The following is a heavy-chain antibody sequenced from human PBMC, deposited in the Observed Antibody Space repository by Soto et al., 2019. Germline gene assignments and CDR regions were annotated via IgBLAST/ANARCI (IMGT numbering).Heavy chain of an antibody. Sequence: GRSLRLSCAASGFTFRIESLHWVRQSPGKGLEGEGVMRYDGTNKYYGESVKGRFTISRDNSKNTPYLQMNSLRAEDTAVYYRARVLRSYYYFGMDVWGQGTTVTVSS. CDR2: MRYDGTNK. CDR1: GFTFRIES. D-gene: IGHD2-8*02. V-gene: IGHV3-33*01. CDR3: ARVLRSYYYFGMDV. J-gene: IGHJ6*02.